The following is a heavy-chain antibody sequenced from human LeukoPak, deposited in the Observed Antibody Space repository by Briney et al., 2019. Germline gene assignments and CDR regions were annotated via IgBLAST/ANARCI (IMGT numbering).Heavy chain of an antibody. Sequence: PGGSLRLSCAASGFTFSSYAMSWVRQAPGKGLEWVSAISGSGGSTYYADSVKSRFTISRDNSKNTLYLQMNSLRAEDTAVYYCAKDLAVVPAAAPFDYWGQGTLVTVSS. J-gene: IGHJ4*02. V-gene: IGHV3-23*01. CDR3: AKDLAVVPAAAPFDY. CDR1: GFTFSSYA. CDR2: ISGSGGST. D-gene: IGHD2-2*01.